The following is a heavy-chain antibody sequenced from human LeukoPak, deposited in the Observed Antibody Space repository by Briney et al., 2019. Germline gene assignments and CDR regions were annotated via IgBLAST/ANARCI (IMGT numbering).Heavy chain of an antibody. J-gene: IGHJ4*02. CDR2: ISSSSSYI. CDR3: ARAFGDSSTWPQGTDY. V-gene: IGHV3-21*01. D-gene: IGHD6-13*01. Sequence: GGSLRLSCAASGFTFSSYSMNWVRQAPGKGLEWVSSISSSSSYIYYADSLKGRFTISRDNAENSLYLQMNSLRAEDTAVYYCARAFGDSSTWPQGTDYWGQGTLVTVSS. CDR1: GFTFSSYS.